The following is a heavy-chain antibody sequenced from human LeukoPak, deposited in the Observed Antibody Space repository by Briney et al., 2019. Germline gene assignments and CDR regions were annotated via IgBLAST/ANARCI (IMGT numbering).Heavy chain of an antibody. CDR2: ISYDGSNK. J-gene: IGHJ4*02. D-gene: IGHD4-17*01. CDR1: GFTFSSYG. CDR3: TTGYAEDYGADY. Sequence: GRSLRLSCAASGFTFSSYGMHWVRQAPGKGLEWVAVISYDGSNKYYADSVKGRFTISRDNSKNTLYLQMNSLRAEDTAVYYCTTGYAEDYGADYWGQGTLVTVSS. V-gene: IGHV3-30*03.